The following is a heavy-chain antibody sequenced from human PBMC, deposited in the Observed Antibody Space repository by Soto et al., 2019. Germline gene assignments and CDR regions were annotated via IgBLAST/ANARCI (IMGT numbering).Heavy chain of an antibody. CDR1: GVTFSTSA. Sequence: QVQLVQSGGGVKKPGCSVTLSCTASGVTFSTSAINWVRQAPGQGLEWVAGIMPVLPTPYYAKYVQCRVTITADESTTRAYRKLTSMTAEDTAVYYCARDKDRLQLGGNYYYILDFWGSGTGITGSS. V-gene: IGHV1-69*01. D-gene: IGHD1-1*01. J-gene: IGHJ6*02. CDR3: ARDKDRLQLGGNYYYILDF. CDR2: IMPVLPTP.